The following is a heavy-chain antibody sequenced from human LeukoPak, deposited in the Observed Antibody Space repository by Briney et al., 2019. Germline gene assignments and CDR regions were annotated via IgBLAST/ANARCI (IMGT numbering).Heavy chain of an antibody. D-gene: IGHD5-12*01. CDR1: GFTFDDYA. V-gene: IGHV3-9*01. CDR2: ISWNSDSL. Sequence: GGSLRLSCAASGFTFDDYAMHWVRQAPGKGLEWVSGISWNSDSLGYADSVKGRFTISRDNAKNSLYLRMNSLRAEDTALYYCAKASSGYDPYDAFDIWGQGTMVSVSS. CDR3: AKASSGYDPYDAFDI. J-gene: IGHJ3*02.